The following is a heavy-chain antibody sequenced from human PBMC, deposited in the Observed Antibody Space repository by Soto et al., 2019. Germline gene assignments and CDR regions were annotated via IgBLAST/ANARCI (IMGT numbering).Heavy chain of an antibody. J-gene: IGHJ3*02. CDR2: LNAGDGNT. Sequence: QAHLVQSGAAVKEPGASVKVSCRASGYTFTTHAIHWVRQAPGQRLEWLGWLNAGDGNTKYSQRFQGRITFTRDTSATTAYMELSSPTSEDTAVYYCATDTTTIFFNVFDIWGQGTMVAVSS. V-gene: IGHV1-3*01. D-gene: IGHD1-1*01. CDR1: GYTFTTHA. CDR3: ATDTTTIFFNVFDI.